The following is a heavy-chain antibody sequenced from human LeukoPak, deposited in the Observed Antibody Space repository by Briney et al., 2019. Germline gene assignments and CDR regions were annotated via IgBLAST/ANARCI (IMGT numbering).Heavy chain of an antibody. CDR1: GFTFSRYA. CDR3: AREGRDGYNFDY. D-gene: IGHD5-24*01. J-gene: IGHJ4*02. Sequence: GGSLRLSCAASGFTFSRYAMSWVRQAPGKGLEWVSAISGSGGSTYYADSVKGRFTISRDTSKNTLYLQMNSLRAEDTAVYYCAREGRDGYNFDYWGQGTLVTVSS. CDR2: ISGSGGST. V-gene: IGHV3-23*01.